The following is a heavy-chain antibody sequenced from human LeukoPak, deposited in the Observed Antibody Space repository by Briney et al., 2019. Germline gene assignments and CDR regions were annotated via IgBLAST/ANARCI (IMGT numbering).Heavy chain of an antibody. CDR3: ARDHPSGWHFDY. V-gene: IGHV3-21*01. J-gene: IGHJ4*02. D-gene: IGHD6-19*01. CDR2: ISSSSSYI. CDR1: GFTFSSYS. Sequence: PGGSLRLSCAASGFTFSSYSMNWVRQAPGKGLEWVSSISSSSSYIYYADSVKGRFAISRDNAKNSLYLQMNSLRAEDTAVYYCARDHPSGWHFDYWGQGTLVTVSS.